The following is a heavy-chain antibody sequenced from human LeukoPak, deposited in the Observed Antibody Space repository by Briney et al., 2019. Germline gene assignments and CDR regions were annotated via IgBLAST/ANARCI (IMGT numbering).Heavy chain of an antibody. V-gene: IGHV3-30-3*01. CDR1: GFTFSSYA. D-gene: IGHD3-22*01. CDR3: AKDPAITMIVVAPS. CDR2: ISYDGSNK. J-gene: IGHJ4*02. Sequence: PGGSLRLSCAASGFTFSSYAMHWVRQAPGKGLEWVAVISYDGSNKYYADSVKGRFTISRDNSKNTLYLQMNSLRAEDTAVHYCAKDPAITMIVVAPSWGQGTLVTVSS.